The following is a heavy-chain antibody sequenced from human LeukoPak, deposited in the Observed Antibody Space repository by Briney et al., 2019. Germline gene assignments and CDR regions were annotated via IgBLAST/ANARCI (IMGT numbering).Heavy chain of an antibody. CDR3: ARVRDVYGQFDY. D-gene: IGHD5/OR15-5a*01. J-gene: IGHJ4*02. CDR2: ISDTGGST. V-gene: IGHV3-23*01. CDR1: GFTFSNHA. Sequence: GGSLRLSCAASGFTFSNHAMSWIRQAPGKGLEWVSAISDTGGSTYYADSVKGRFTISRDNSKNTLYLQMDSLRAEDTAVYYCARVRDVYGQFDYWGQGTLVPVSS.